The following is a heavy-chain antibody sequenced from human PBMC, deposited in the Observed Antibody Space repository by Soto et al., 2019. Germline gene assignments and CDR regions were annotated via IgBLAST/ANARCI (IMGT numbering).Heavy chain of an antibody. D-gene: IGHD2-15*01. CDR2: IYYSGGT. J-gene: IGHJ4*02. CDR3: ARGGGYDSFDF. V-gene: IGHV4-61*08. CDR1: GAALSSGGYF. Sequence: SETLSLTCTVSGAALSSGGYFYTWVRQPPGKGLEWLGYIYYSGGTNYNPSLKSRVTISLDKSRNQFSLSLSSMTAADKAVYYCARGGGYDSFDFWGQGSQGTVSA.